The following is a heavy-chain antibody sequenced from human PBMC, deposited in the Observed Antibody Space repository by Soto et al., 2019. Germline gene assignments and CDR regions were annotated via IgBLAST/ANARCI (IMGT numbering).Heavy chain of an antibody. CDR1: GGTFNTFA. Sequence: QVQLVQSGAEVKKPGSSVNVSCKASGGTFNTFAISWVRQAPGQGLEYLGGIVPILGPAFYAQRFQGRVTITADKSTNKAYLELTSLSSADTAVYYCARGAKRYFNSWGQGTQVTVSS. J-gene: IGHJ4*02. CDR3: ARGAKRYFNS. V-gene: IGHV1-69*06. CDR2: IVPILGPA.